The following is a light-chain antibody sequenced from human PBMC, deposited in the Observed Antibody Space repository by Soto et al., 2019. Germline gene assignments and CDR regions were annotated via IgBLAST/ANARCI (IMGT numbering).Light chain of an antibody. V-gene: IGLV4-60*02. J-gene: IGLJ3*02. CDR1: SGHSSYT. CDR2: LEGSGSY. CDR3: ETWDRNKWV. Sequence: QPVLTQSSSASASLGSSVKLTCTLSSGHSSYTIAWHQQLPGKAPRSLMNLEGSGSYNKGSGVPYRFSGSSSWADRYLTISNLQFEDEADYYCETWDRNKWVFGGGTKLTVL.